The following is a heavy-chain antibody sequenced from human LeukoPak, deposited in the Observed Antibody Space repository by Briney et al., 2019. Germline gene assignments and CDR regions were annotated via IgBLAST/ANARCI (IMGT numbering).Heavy chain of an antibody. Sequence: GGSLRLSCAASGFTFSNYGMHWVREAPGKGLEWVSAFSGSGRSRYYADSVKGRFTISRDNSKNTLYLQLNSLRAEDTAAYYCAKGHGSSWSFFDYWGQGTLVTVSS. V-gene: IGHV3-23*01. CDR1: GFTFSNYG. D-gene: IGHD6-13*01. CDR3: AKGHGSSWSFFDY. J-gene: IGHJ4*02. CDR2: FSGSGRSR.